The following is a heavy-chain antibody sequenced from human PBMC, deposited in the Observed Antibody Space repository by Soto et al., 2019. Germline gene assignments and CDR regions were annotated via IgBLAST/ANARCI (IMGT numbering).Heavy chain of an antibody. V-gene: IGHV3-73*01. Sequence: EVQLVESGGGLVQPGGSLKLSCAGSGFTFSGSAIHWVRQASGKGLEWVARIRDKGNGYAKGYAASVTGRFTISRDVSNNMAFLQRNSLRTEAPAVYYCARIDEPGDRAFAIGGKGTMVTVSS. CDR2: IRDKGNGYAK. CDR3: ARIDEPGDRAFAI. J-gene: IGHJ3*02. CDR1: GFTFSGSA.